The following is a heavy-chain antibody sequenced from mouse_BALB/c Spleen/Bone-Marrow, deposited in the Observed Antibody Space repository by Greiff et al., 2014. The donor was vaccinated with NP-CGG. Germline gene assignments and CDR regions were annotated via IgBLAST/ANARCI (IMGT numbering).Heavy chain of an antibody. D-gene: IGHD2-14*01. V-gene: IGHV2-9*02. J-gene: IGHJ4*01. CDR1: GFSLTSYG. Sequence: VQGVESGPGLVAPSQSLSITCTVSGFSLTSYGVHWVRQPPGKGLEWLGVIWAGGITNYNSTLMSRLSVNKDDSKSKVFLKMNSLQTDDTAMYYCARGGYYKYDEDAMDYWGQGTSVTVAS. CDR3: ARGGYYKYDEDAMDY. CDR2: IWAGGIT.